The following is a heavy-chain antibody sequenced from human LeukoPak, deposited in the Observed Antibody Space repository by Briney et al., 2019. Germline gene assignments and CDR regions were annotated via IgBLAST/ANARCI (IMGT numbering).Heavy chain of an antibody. CDR3: AGVVHGHDAFDI. CDR1: SYTFTSYG. J-gene: IGHJ3*02. Sequence: ASVKVSCKASSYTFTSYGISWVRQAPGQGLEWMGWISAYNGNTNYAQKLQGRVTMTTDTSTSTAYMELRSLRSDDTAVYYCAGVVHGHDAFDIWGQGTMVTVSS. V-gene: IGHV1-18*01. CDR2: ISAYNGNT.